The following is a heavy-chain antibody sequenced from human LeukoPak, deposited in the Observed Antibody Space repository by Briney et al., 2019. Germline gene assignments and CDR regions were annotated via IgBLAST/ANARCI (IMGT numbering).Heavy chain of an antibody. CDR1: GFPFSRYS. Sequence: GGSLRLSCAASGFPFSRYSMNWVRQAPGQGLEWVSYIRGSDNIYYADSVKGRFTISRDNAKNSLYLQMNSLRDEDTAVYYCVRDAIFAFDIWGQGTVVTVSS. V-gene: IGHV3-48*02. D-gene: IGHD3-3*01. CDR2: IRGSDNI. J-gene: IGHJ3*02. CDR3: VRDAIFAFDI.